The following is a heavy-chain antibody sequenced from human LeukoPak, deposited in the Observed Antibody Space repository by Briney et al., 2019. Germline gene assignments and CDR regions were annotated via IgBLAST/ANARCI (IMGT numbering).Heavy chain of an antibody. V-gene: IGHV1-18*01. CDR2: ISAYNGNT. D-gene: IGHD3-22*01. Sequence: SSVKVSCKASGYIFTSNGINWVRQAPGQGLEWMGWISAYNGNTNSAQKLQGRVTMTADTPTSTAYIELRSLRSDDPAVYYCASRMYYYDSSGYYRTFDYWGQGALVTVSS. J-gene: IGHJ4*02. CDR1: GYIFTSNG. CDR3: ASRMYYYDSSGYYRTFDY.